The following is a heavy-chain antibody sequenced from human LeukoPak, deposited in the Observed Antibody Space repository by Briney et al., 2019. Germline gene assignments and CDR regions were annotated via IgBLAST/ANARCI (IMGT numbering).Heavy chain of an antibody. CDR3: ARDSYYYDSSGYYYYYYMDV. J-gene: IGHJ6*03. CDR2: ISAYNGNT. V-gene: IGHV1-18*01. CDR1: GYTFTSYG. D-gene: IGHD3-22*01. Sequence: ASVKVSCKASGYTFTSYGISWVRQAPGQGLEWMGWISAYNGNTNYAQKLQGRVTMTTDTSTSTAYMELRSLRSDDTAVYYCARDSYYYDSSGYYYYYYMDVWGKGTTVTVSS.